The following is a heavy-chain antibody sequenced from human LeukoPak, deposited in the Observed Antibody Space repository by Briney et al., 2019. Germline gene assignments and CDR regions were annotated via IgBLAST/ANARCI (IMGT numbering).Heavy chain of an antibody. J-gene: IGHJ4*02. Sequence: GGSLRLSRAASGFTFSNAWMSWVRQAPGKGLEWVGRIKSKTDGGTTDYAAPVKGRFTISRDDSKNTLYLQMNSLKTEDTAVYYCTTLIVAGAYFDYWGQGTLVTVSS. CDR2: IKSKTDGGTT. V-gene: IGHV3-15*01. CDR3: TTLIVAGAYFDY. CDR1: GFTFSNAW. D-gene: IGHD5-12*01.